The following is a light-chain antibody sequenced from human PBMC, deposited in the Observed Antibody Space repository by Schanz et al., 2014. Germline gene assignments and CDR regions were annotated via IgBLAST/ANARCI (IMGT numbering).Light chain of an antibody. Sequence: QSVLTQPPSASGPPGQRVTISCSGNIGTAYVYWYQQLPGTAPKLLIYRNNQRPSGVPDRFSGSKSGTSPSLAISGLRSEDEADYYCAAWDDSLSAWVFSGGTKLTVL. CDR2: RNN. CDR3: AAWDDSLSAWV. J-gene: IGLJ3*02. CDR1: IGTAY. V-gene: IGLV1-47*01.